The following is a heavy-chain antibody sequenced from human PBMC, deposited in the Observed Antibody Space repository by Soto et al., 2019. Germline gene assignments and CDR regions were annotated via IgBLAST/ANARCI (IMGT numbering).Heavy chain of an antibody. D-gene: IGHD3-22*01. J-gene: IGHJ4*02. V-gene: IGHV1-3*01. CDR1: GYTFTSYA. Sequence: QVQLVQSGAEVKKPGASVKVSCKASGYTFTSYAMHWVRQAPGQRLEWMGWINAGNGNTKYSQKFQGRVTITRDTSASKAYMELSSLRSEDTAVYYCARDHSDYYDSSGYFYWGQGTLVTVSS. CDR3: ARDHSDYYDSSGYFY. CDR2: INAGNGNT.